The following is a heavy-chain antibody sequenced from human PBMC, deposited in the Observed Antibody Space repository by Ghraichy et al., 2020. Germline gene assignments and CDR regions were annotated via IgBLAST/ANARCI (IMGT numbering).Heavy chain of an antibody. D-gene: IGHD1/OR15-1a*01. V-gene: IGHV3-74*01. J-gene: IGHJ4*02. CDR2: INGDGSYT. Sequence: GGSLRLSCAASGFTFSNYWMHWVRQAPGEGLVWLSQINGDGSYTFNADSVKGRLNISRDNTKNTLYLQMNSLRAEDTAVYYCARGLVTTVGIDYWGQGSLVTVSS. CDR1: GFTFSNYW. CDR3: ARGLVTTVGIDY.